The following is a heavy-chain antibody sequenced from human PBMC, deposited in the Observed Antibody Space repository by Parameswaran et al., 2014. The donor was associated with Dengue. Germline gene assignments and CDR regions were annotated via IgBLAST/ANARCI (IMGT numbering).Heavy chain of an antibody. CDR3: ARDRHYYDSSGYTLGDY. CDR2: ISSSSSTI. Sequence: ESLKISCAASGFTFSSYSMNWVRQAPGKGLEWVSYISSSSSTIYYADSVKGRFTISRDNAKNSLYLQMNSLRDEDTAVYYCARDRHYYDSSGYTLGDYWGQGTLVTVSS. D-gene: IGHD3-22*01. CDR1: GFTFSSYS. V-gene: IGHV3-48*02. J-gene: IGHJ4*02.